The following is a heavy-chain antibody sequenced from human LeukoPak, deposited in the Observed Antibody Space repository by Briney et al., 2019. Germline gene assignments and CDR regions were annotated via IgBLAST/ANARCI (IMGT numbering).Heavy chain of an antibody. CDR3: TRGGSVPATRSFDY. Sequence: GGSLRLSCSASGFTVSSDYMSWVRQAPGKGLAWLSVIYSGGTTYYADSVRGRFTISGDNSKNTVYLQMNSLRVEDTAVYYCTRGGSVPATRSFDYWGQGTLVTVSS. V-gene: IGHV3-66*01. CDR2: IYSGGTT. CDR1: GFTVSSDY. D-gene: IGHD5-24*01. J-gene: IGHJ4*02.